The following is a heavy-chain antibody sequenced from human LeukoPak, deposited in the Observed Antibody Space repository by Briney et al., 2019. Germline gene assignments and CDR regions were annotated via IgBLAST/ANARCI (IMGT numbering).Heavy chain of an antibody. CDR3: ARHRLNYCDSSHDAFDI. D-gene: IGHD3-22*01. V-gene: IGHV5-51*01. J-gene: IGHJ3*02. CDR2: IYPADPDT. Sequence: GESLKISCEASGYSFRNYWIAWVRQMPGKGPECMGLIYPADPDTRYSPSFQGQVTISADKSISTAYLQWSSLKASDTATYYCARHRLNYCDSSHDAFDIWGQGTMVTVSS. CDR1: GYSFRNYW.